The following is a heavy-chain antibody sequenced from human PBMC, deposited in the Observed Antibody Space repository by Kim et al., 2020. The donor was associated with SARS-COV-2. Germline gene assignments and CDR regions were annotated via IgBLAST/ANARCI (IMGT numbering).Heavy chain of an antibody. CDR3: ARAPVAMNYGMDV. CDR1: GFTFSSYW. V-gene: IGHV3-7*03. Sequence: GGSLRLSCAASGFTFSSYWMSWVRQAPGKGLEWVANIKQDGSEKYYVDSVKGRFTISRDNAKNSLYLQMNSLRAEDTAVYYCARAPVAMNYGMDVCGQGTTVTVSS. CDR2: IKQDGSEK. J-gene: IGHJ6*02.